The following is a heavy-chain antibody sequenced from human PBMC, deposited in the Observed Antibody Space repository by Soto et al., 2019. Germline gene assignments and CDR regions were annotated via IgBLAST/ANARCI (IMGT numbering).Heavy chain of an antibody. D-gene: IGHD3-3*01. CDR2: ISASAVTT. Sequence: GGSLRLSCEASGFTFGAFAMSWVRQAPGKGLEWVSAISASAVTTYYADSVKGRFTISRDNSKNLFLQMSSLRVEDTAMYYCVKDFPYFSYDFWNCHDSWGQGTLVTVSS. CDR3: VKDFPYFSYDFWNCHDS. V-gene: IGHV3-23*01. J-gene: IGHJ4*02. CDR1: GFTFGAFA.